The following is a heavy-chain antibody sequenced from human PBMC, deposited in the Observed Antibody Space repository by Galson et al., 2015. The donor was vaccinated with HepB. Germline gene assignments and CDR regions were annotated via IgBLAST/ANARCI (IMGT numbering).Heavy chain of an antibody. CDR2: ISTSSSSI. J-gene: IGHJ2*01. CDR3: ARDEVEATTRPNNPSWFFGL. V-gene: IGHV3-48*01. Sequence: SLRLSCAASGFTFSSYRMNWVRQAPGKGLEWISHISTSSSSIYYADSVKGRFTMSRDNAKSALYLQMNSLRAEDTAVYYCARDEVEATTRPNNPSWFFGLWGRGTLVTVSS. D-gene: IGHD5-12*01. CDR1: GFTFSSYR.